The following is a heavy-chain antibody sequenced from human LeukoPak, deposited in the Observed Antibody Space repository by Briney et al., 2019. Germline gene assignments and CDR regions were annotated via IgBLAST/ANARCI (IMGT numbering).Heavy chain of an antibody. CDR1: GGTFSSYA. D-gene: IGHD2-2*01. J-gene: IGHJ6*03. CDR3: AREGLPPAANYYYYYMDV. CDR2: IIPIFGTA. V-gene: IGHV1-69*06. Sequence: SVKVSCKASGGTFSSYAISWVRQAPGQGLEWMGGIIPIFGTANYAQKFQGRVTITADKSTSTAYMELSSLRSEDTAVYYCAREGLPPAANYYYYYMDVWGKGTTVTVSS.